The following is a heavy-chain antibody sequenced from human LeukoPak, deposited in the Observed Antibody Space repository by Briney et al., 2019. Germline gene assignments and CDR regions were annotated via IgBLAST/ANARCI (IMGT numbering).Heavy chain of an antibody. CDR3: VRDQNF. J-gene: IGHJ4*02. CDR2: TVNGGST. Sequence: GGSLKLSCAASGFTVSGNYMSWVRQAPGKGLEWVSVTVNGGSTYYSDSVKGRFTVSGDNSKNTLYLQMNSLRAEDTAVYYCVRDQNFWGQGTLVTVSS. V-gene: IGHV3-53*01. CDR1: GFTVSGNY.